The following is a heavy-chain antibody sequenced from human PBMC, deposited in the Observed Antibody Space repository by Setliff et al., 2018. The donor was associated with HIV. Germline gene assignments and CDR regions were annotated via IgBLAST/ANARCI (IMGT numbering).Heavy chain of an antibody. CDR2: INPNSGGT. D-gene: IGHD3-10*02. Sequence: ASVKVSCKASGYTFTGNYIHWVRQAPGQGLEWMGWINPNSGGTNYEQKFQGRVTMTRDTSKAQFSLKLISVTAADTAVYYCVRRDVSFLFGQFDSWGQGILVTVSS. V-gene: IGHV1-2*02. CDR1: GYTFTGNY. J-gene: IGHJ4*02. CDR3: VRRDVSFLFGQFDS.